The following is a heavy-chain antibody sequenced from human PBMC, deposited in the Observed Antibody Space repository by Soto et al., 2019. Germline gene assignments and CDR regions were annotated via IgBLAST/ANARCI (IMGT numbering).Heavy chain of an antibody. CDR3: ARDASSNIEARTRFDP. D-gene: IGHD6-13*01. J-gene: IGHJ5*02. V-gene: IGHV3-21*01. Sequence: PGGSLRISCASSVFTFSNYGMNWVRQAPGKGLELVSCIGCRSTYIYYADSVKGRFTISRDSAKNSVYLQMSSLRAEDTAVYYCARDASSNIEARTRFDPWGQGIMVTVSS. CDR2: IGCRSTYI. CDR1: VFTFSNYG.